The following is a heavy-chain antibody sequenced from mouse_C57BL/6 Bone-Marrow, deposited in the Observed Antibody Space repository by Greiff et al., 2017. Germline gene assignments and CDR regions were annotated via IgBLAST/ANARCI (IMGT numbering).Heavy chain of an antibody. J-gene: IGHJ4*01. CDR2: IHPNSGST. CDR1: GYTFTSYW. Sequence: QVQLQQPGAELVKPGASVKLSCKASGYTFTSYWMHWVKQRPGQGLEWIGMIHPNSGSTNYNEKFKSKATLTVDKSSSTAYMQLSSLTSDDSSVYYCARFGYDYPCCAMDYWGQGTSVTVSS. CDR3: ARFGYDYPCCAMDY. V-gene: IGHV1-64*01. D-gene: IGHD2-4*01.